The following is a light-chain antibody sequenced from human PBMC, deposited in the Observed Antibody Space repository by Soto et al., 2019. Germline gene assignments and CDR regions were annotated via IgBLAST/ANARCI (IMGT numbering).Light chain of an antibody. CDR1: QSVRSS. Sequence: LCSQSPGTLAFSPGERATLPCRASQSVRSSLAWYQHKPGQAPRLLIYDASTRATGIPARFSGSGSGTDFILSISSLEPEDFAVYYCQQRDNWPSYTLGQGTKVDIK. CDR2: DAS. V-gene: IGKV3-11*01. J-gene: IGKJ2*01. CDR3: QQRDNWPSYT.